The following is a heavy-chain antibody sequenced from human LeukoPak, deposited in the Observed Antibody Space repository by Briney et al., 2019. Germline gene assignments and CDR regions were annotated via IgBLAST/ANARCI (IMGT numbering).Heavy chain of an antibody. V-gene: IGHV4-39*01. CDR3: ARHPPRDCSSSSCYKRWFDP. J-gene: IGHJ5*02. CDR1: GDFLSSGAYY. CDR2: IYYSGST. Sequence: SSETLSLTCTVSGDFLSSGAYYWGWIRQSPGKGLAWIGSIYYSGSTFYNATFESRVTMSVDTSKNQFSLKLNSVTAADTAVYYCARHPPRDCSSSSCYKRWFDPWGQGTLVTVSS. D-gene: IGHD2-2*02.